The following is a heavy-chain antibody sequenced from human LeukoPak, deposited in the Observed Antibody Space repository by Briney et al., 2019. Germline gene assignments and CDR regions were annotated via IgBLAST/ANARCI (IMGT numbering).Heavy chain of an antibody. V-gene: IGHV1-2*02. CDR1: GYRFTGYY. Sequence: ASVKVSCKASGYRFTGYYMHWVRQAPGQGLEWMGWINPNSGGTNYAQKFQGRVTMTRDTSISTAYMELSRLRSDDTAVYYCARNFYFDSSGYYHYWGQGTLVTVSS. CDR2: INPNSGGT. J-gene: IGHJ4*02. CDR3: ARNFYFDSSGYYHY. D-gene: IGHD3-22*01.